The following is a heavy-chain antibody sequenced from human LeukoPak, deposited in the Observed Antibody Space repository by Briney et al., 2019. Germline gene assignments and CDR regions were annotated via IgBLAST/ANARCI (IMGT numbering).Heavy chain of an antibody. CDR1: GFTFSSYG. D-gene: IGHD5-12*01. J-gene: IGHJ4*02. CDR2: IWYDGSNK. CDR3: ARVRSGYDSETYFDY. Sequence: GGSLRLSCAASGFTFSSYGMHWVCQAPGKGLEWVAVIWYDGSNKYYADSVKGRFTISRDNSKNTLYLQMNSLRAEDTAVYYCARVRSGYDSETYFDYWGQGTLVTVSS. V-gene: IGHV3-33*01.